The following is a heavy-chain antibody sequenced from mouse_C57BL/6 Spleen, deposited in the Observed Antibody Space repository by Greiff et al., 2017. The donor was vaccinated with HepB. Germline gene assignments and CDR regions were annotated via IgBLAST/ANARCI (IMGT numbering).Heavy chain of an antibody. CDR3: ARQRTTVVSYYFDY. Sequence: EVQLVESGGDLVKPGGSLKLSCAASGFTFSSYGMSWVRQTPDKRLEWVATISSGGSYTYYPDSVKGRFTISRDNAKNTLYLQMSSLKSEDTAMYYCARQRTTVVSYYFDYWGQGTTLTVSS. CDR1: GFTFSSYG. J-gene: IGHJ2*01. D-gene: IGHD1-1*01. CDR2: ISSGGSYT. V-gene: IGHV5-6*01.